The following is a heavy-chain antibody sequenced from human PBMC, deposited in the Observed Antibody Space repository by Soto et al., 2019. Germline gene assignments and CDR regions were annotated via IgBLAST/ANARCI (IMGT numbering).Heavy chain of an antibody. V-gene: IGHV2-5*01. CDR3: SHMRGSGLFGMDV. D-gene: IGHD3-10*01. CDR1: GFSPSISGVG. J-gene: IGHJ6*02. Sequence: QITLKESGPTLVKPTQTLTLTCTFSGFSPSISGVGVGWIRQPQGKAVEWCALTFSNDDKRYSPYLKSRLTIPNDTYKNQVVLIITDIDPVDTATYYCSHMRGSGLFGMDVWRQGTTVTVSS. CDR2: TFSNDDK.